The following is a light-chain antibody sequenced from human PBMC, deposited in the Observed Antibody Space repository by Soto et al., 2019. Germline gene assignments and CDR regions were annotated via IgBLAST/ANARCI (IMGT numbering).Light chain of an antibody. CDR3: CSYAGNSRDV. CDR1: RSDVGSSSL. Sequence: QSVLTQPASVSWSPGQSISISCTVTRSDVGSSSLVSWYQHHPGKAPKLMIYEGTKRPSGVSNRFSGSKSGITASLTISGLQAEDEADYYCCSYAGNSRDVFGTGTKVTVL. CDR2: EGT. V-gene: IGLV2-23*01. J-gene: IGLJ1*01.